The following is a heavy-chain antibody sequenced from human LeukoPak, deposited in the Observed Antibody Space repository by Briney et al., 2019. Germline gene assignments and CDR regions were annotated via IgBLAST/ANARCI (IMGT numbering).Heavy chain of an antibody. J-gene: IGHJ4*02. CDR3: ARLRRRRSGYLDY. Sequence: SETLSLTCAVYGGSFSGYYWSWIRQPPGKGLEWVGEINHSGSTNYNPSLKSRVTISVETSKNHFSLKLSSVTAADTAVYYCARLRRRRSGYLDYWGQGTLVTVSS. CDR2: INHSGST. D-gene: IGHD3-3*01. V-gene: IGHV4-34*01. CDR1: GGSFSGYY.